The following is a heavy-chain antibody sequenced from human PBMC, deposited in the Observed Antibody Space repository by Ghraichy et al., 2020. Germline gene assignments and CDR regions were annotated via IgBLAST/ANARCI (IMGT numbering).Heavy chain of an antibody. V-gene: IGHV4-39*01. D-gene: IGHD1-26*01. CDR2: IYYSGST. J-gene: IGHJ4*02. CDR1: GGSISSSSYY. CDR3: ARRARVAPNTIDY. Sequence: SQTLSLTCTVSGGSISSSSYYWGWIRQPPGKGLEWIGSIYYSGSTYYNPSLKSRVTISVDTSKNQFSLKLSSVTAADTAVHYCARRARVAPNTIDYWGQGTLVTVSS.